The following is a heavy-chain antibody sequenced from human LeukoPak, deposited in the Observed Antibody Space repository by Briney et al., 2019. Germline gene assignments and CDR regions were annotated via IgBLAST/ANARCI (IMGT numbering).Heavy chain of an antibody. CDR1: GFTFSSYA. D-gene: IGHD6-13*01. CDR3: AKGQSKAAAGNPFDY. Sequence: PGGSLRLSCSVSGFTFSSYAMSWVRQAPGKGLEWVSVISATGGSTYYADSVKGRFTISRDNSKNTLFLQMNSLRAEDTAVYYCAKGQSKAAAGNPFDYWGQGTPVTVSS. J-gene: IGHJ4*02. CDR2: ISATGGST. V-gene: IGHV3-23*01.